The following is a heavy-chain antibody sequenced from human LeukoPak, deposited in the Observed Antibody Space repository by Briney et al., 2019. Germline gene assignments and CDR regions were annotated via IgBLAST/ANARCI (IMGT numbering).Heavy chain of an antibody. Sequence: SETLSLTCAVYGGSFSGYYWSWIRQPPGKGLEWIGEINHSGSTNYNPSLKSRVTISVDTSKNQFSLKLSSVTAADTAVYYCARGLEWLVPADWGQGTLATVSS. CDR3: ARGLEWLVPAD. J-gene: IGHJ4*02. CDR2: INHSGST. CDR1: GGSFSGYY. V-gene: IGHV4-34*01. D-gene: IGHD6-19*01.